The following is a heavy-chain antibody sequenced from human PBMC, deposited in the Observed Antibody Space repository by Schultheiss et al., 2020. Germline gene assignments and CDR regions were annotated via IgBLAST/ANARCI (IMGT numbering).Heavy chain of an antibody. CDR1: GGSISSGGYY. CDR3: ARTRGDYYYGMDV. V-gene: IGHV2-26*01. Sequence: TLSLTCAVSGGSISSGGYYWTWIRQPPGKGLEWLAHIFSNDEKSYSTSLKTRLTISKDTSKNQVVLTMTNMDPVDTATYYCARTRGDYYYGMDVWGQGTTVTVSS. D-gene: IGHD3-10*01. J-gene: IGHJ6*02. CDR2: IFSNDEK.